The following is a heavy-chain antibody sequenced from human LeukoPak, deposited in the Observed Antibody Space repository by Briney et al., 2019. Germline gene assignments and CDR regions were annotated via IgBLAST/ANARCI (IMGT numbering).Heavy chain of an antibody. D-gene: IGHD3-22*01. V-gene: IGHV3-30-3*02. J-gene: IGHJ4*02. CDR2: TSFDGSNK. CDR3: AKKGYYDGSGYYMYYFDH. Sequence: GGSLRLSCAASGFTFSRSAMHWVRQAPGKGLEWVTLTSFDGSNKYYADSVKGRFTISRDNSKNTLYLQMNSLRAEDTAVYYCAKKGYYDGSGYYMYYFDHWGQGTLVTVSS. CDR1: GFTFSRSA.